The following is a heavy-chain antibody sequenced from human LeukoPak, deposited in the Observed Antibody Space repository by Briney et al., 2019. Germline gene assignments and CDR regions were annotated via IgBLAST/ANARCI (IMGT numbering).Heavy chain of an antibody. Sequence: GGSLRLSCAASGFTFNIYWMSWVRQAPGRGLEWVATIKQDGSEKDYVDSVKGRFTISRDNAKNSLYLQMNSLRVEDTAVYYCARTSRGFCSGNNCHRVDFESWGQGALVTVSS. CDR2: IKQDGSEK. V-gene: IGHV3-7*01. CDR1: GFTFNIYW. CDR3: ARTSRGFCSGNNCHRVDFES. J-gene: IGHJ4*02. D-gene: IGHD2-15*01.